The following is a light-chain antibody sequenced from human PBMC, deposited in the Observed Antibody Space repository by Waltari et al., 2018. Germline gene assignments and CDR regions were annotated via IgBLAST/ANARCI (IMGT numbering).Light chain of an antibody. CDR1: SGSVSRTSH. Sequence: QTVVTQEPSLSVSPGGTVTLTCALSSGSVSRTSHPSWYQQTPGQAPRTLVYKINNRSSGVPDRFSGSMLGNKAALTITGAQAEDESDYYCVLYMGSGIWVFGGGTKLTVL. CDR3: VLYMGSGIWV. CDR2: KIN. J-gene: IGLJ3*02. V-gene: IGLV8-61*01.